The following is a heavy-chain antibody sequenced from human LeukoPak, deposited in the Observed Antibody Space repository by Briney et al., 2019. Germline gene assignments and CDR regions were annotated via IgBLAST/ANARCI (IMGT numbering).Heavy chain of an antibody. V-gene: IGHV1-24*01. CDR2: FDPEDGET. CDR3: ATLGYGSGSYQVDIGAFDI. Sequence: GASVKVSCKVSGYTLTELSMHWVRQAPGKGLEWMGGFDPEDGETIYAQKFQGRVTMTEDTSTDTAYMELSSLRSEDTAVYYCATLGYGSGSYQVDIGAFDIWGQGTMVTVSS. J-gene: IGHJ3*02. D-gene: IGHD3-10*01. CDR1: GYTLTELS.